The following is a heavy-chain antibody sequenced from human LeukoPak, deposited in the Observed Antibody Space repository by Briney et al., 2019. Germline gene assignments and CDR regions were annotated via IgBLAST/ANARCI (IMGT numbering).Heavy chain of an antibody. CDR2: LYNSGTT. Sequence: SETLPHTLTVSGGSINTYYLSWIRQPPGKGLEWIGYLYNSGTTNYNPSLKSPVSISGDTSKNQFSLKLISVTAADTAVYYCARRGVKTTRFDYWGEGSLVTVSS. J-gene: IGHJ4*02. V-gene: IGHV4-59*01. D-gene: IGHD1-1*01. CDR3: ARRGVKTTRFDY. CDR1: GGSINTYY.